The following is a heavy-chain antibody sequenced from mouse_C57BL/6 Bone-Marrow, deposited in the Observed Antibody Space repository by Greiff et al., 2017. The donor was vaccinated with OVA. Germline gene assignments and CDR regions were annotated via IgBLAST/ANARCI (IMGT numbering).Heavy chain of an antibody. CDR2: ISYDGSN. Sequence: EVQLKESGPGLVKPSQSLSLTCSVTGYSITSGYYWNWIRQFPGNKLEWMGYISYDGSNNYNPSLKNRISITRATSKNQFFLKLNSVTTEDTATYYCARDDYYGSSAAWFAYWGQGTLVTVSA. D-gene: IGHD1-1*01. J-gene: IGHJ3*01. V-gene: IGHV3-6*01. CDR3: ARDDYYGSSAAWFAY. CDR1: GYSITSGYY.